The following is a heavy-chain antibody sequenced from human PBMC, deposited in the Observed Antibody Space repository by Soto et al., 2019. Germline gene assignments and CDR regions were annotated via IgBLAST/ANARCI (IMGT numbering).Heavy chain of an antibody. J-gene: IGHJ6*02. CDR2: FDPEDGET. V-gene: IGHV1-24*01. CDR3: ATPTHYSITGHYYYGMDV. Sequence: QVQLVQSGAEVKKPGASVKVSCKVSRYTLTELSMHWVRQALGKGLEWMGGFDPEDGETIYAQKFQGRVTMTEDTSTDTAYMELSSLRSEDTAVYYCATPTHYSITGHYYYGMDVWGQGTTVTVSS. CDR1: RYTLTELS. D-gene: IGHD1-20*01.